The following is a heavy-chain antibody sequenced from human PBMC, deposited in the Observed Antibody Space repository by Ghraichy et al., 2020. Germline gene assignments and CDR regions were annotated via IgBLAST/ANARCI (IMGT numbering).Heavy chain of an antibody. J-gene: IGHJ6*02. CDR1: GDSVSSNSAA. D-gene: IGHD1-7*01. CDR3: ARGRYNWNYGGDYYYGMDV. CDR2: TYYRSKWYN. Sequence: SETLSLTCAISGDSVSSNSAAWNWIRQSPSRGLEWLGRTYYRSKWYNDYAVSVKSRITINPDTSKNQFSLQLNSVTPEDTAVYYCARGRYNWNYGGDYYYGMDVSGPGTTVNVSS. V-gene: IGHV6-1*01.